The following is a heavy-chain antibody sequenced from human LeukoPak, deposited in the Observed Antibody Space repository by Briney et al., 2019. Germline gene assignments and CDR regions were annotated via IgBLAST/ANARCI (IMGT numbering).Heavy chain of an antibody. V-gene: IGHV3-11*01. CDR3: ARTPSSSFFRGRWFDP. CDR2: ISSSGSTI. J-gene: IGHJ5*02. D-gene: IGHD6-6*01. Sequence: GSLRLSCAASGFTFSDYYMSWIRQAPGKGLEWVSYISSSGSTIYYADSVKGRFTISRDNAKNSLYLQMNSLRAEDTAVYYCARTPSSSFFRGRWFDPWGQGTLVTVSS. CDR1: GFTFSDYY.